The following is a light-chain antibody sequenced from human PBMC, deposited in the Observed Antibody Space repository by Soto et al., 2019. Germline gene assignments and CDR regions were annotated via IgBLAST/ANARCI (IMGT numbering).Light chain of an antibody. V-gene: IGKV1-5*03. CDR3: QQYNSYSPT. Sequence: DIQMTQSPSTLSASVGDRVTITCRASQSISSWLAWYQQKPGKVPKLLIYKASNLESGVPSRFRGSGSGTEFTLTISSLQSDDFATYYCQQYNSYSPTFGQGTKVEIK. J-gene: IGKJ1*01. CDR1: QSISSW. CDR2: KAS.